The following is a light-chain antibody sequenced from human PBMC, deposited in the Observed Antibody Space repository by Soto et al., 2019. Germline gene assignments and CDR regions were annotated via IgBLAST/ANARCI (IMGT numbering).Light chain of an antibody. J-gene: IGKJ1*01. CDR3: QQSYNGPSWT. CDR2: TAS. V-gene: IGKV1-39*01. Sequence: DIQMTQSPSSLSASVGDRVTITCRASQNIGNYLHWYQQKPGKAPKVLIYTASNLQTGVPSRFSGSGSGTDFTLTISSLQPDDFANFYCQQSYNGPSWTFGQGTKVEI. CDR1: QNIGNY.